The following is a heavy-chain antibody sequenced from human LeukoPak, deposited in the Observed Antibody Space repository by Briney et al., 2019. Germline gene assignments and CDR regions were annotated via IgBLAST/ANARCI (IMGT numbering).Heavy chain of an antibody. V-gene: IGHV4-38-2*02. CDR3: ARDGTRYYDSSGYDY. Sequence: PSETLSLTCTVSGYSISSGYYWGWIRQPPGKGLEWIGSIYHSGSTYYNPSLKSRVTISVDTSKNQFSLKLSSVTAADTAVYYCARDGTRYYDSSGYDYWGQGTLVTVSS. CDR2: IYHSGST. D-gene: IGHD3-22*01. J-gene: IGHJ4*02. CDR1: GYSISSGYY.